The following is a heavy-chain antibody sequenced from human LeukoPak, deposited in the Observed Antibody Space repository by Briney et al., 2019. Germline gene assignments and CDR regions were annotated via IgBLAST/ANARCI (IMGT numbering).Heavy chain of an antibody. CDR3: ARSIAVAGIVSDYYYYGMDV. CDR2: IYYSGSP. D-gene: IGHD6-19*01. Sequence: SETLSLTCTVSGGSISSYYWSWIRQPPGKGLEWIGYIYYSGSPNYNPSLKSRVTISIHTSKKQFSLKLSSVTAADTAVYYCARSIAVAGIVSDYYYYGMDVWGQGTTVTVSS. CDR1: GGSISSYY. V-gene: IGHV4-59*08. J-gene: IGHJ6*02.